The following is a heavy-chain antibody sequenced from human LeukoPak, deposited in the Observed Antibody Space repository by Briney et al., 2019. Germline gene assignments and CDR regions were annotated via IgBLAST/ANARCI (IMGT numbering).Heavy chain of an antibody. CDR1: GYTFTSYG. J-gene: IGHJ6*02. D-gene: IGHD3-10*01. V-gene: IGHV1-18*01. Sequence: ASVKVSCKASGYTFTSYGISWVRQAPGQGLEWMGWISAYNGNTNYAQKLQGRVTMTTDTSTSTAYMELRSLRSDGTAVYYCARDPNYYGSGSYYGMDVWAKGPRSPSP. CDR2: ISAYNGNT. CDR3: ARDPNYYGSGSYYGMDV.